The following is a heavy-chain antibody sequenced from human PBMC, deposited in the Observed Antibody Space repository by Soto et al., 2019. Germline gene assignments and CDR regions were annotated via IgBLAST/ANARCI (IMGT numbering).Heavy chain of an antibody. Sequence: GESLKISCKGSGYSFTSYWIGWVRQMPGKGLEWMGIIYPGDSDTRYSPSFQGQVTISADKSISTAYLQWSSLKASDTAMYYRATRYYCDSSGYTDAFDIWGQGTMVTVSS. CDR1: GYSFTSYW. CDR3: ATRYYCDSSGYTDAFDI. CDR2: IYPGDSDT. J-gene: IGHJ3*02. D-gene: IGHD3-22*01. V-gene: IGHV5-51*01.